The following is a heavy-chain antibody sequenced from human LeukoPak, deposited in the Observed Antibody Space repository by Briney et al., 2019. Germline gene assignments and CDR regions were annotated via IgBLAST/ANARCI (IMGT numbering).Heavy chain of an antibody. CDR3: ARGDEVVAADYYYYMDV. CDR2: ISWNSRSI. J-gene: IGHJ6*03. CDR1: GFTFNDYA. V-gene: IGHV3-9*01. Sequence: GGSLRLSCATSGFTFNDYAMYWVRQAPGKGLEWVSGISWNSRSIAYADSVKGRFTISRDNAKNSLYLQMNSLRAEDTAVYYCARGDEVVAADYYYYMDVWGKGTTVTISS. D-gene: IGHD2-15*01.